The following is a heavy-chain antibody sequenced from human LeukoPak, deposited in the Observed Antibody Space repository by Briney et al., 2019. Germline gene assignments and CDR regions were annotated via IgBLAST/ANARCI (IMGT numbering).Heavy chain of an antibody. CDR1: GFTFSDYA. CDR2: ISGSGEST. V-gene: IGHV3-23*01. J-gene: IGHJ4*02. Sequence: PGGSLRLSCAASGFTFSDYAITWIRQAPGKGLEWVSEISGSGESTYYGDSVKGRFTISRDNSKNTLYLQMNSLRAGDTAVYYYAREHWDFDYWGQGTLVTVSS. CDR3: AREHWDFDY. D-gene: IGHD7-27*01.